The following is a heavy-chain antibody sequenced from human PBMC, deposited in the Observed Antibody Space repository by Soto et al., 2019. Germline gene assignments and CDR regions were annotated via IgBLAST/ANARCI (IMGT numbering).Heavy chain of an antibody. J-gene: IGHJ5*02. Sequence: PGGSLRLSCTAAGFTFGDYAMSWFRQAPGKGLEWVGFIRSKAYGGTTEYAASVKGRFTISRDDSKSIAYLQMNSLKTEDTAVYYCTPICGGDCHVPWGQGTLVTVSS. CDR1: GFTFGDYA. CDR3: TPICGGDCHVP. V-gene: IGHV3-49*03. CDR2: IRSKAYGGTT. D-gene: IGHD2-21*02.